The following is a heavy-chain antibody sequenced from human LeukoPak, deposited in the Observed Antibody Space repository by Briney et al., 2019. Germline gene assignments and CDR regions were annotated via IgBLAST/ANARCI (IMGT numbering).Heavy chain of an antibody. D-gene: IGHD6-6*01. V-gene: IGHV1-2*02. J-gene: IGHJ4*02. CDR2: INPNSGGT. CDR3: ARSMVMGSSGSFDY. CDR1: GYTFTGYY. Sequence: ASVKVSCKASGYTFTGYYMHWVRQAPGQGLEWMGWINPNSGGTNYAQKFQGRVTMTRDTSISTAYMELSRLRSDDTAVYYCARSMVMGSSGSFDYWGQGTLVTVSS.